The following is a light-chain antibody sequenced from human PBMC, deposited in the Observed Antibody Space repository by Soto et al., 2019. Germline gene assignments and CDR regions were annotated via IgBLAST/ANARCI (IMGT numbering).Light chain of an antibody. V-gene: IGLV2-14*03. CDR3: SSYTSSSSYYV. CDR2: DVT. Sequence: QSVLAQPASVSGSPGQSITISCTGTSSDVGGYNFVSWYQHHPGKAPKLMIFDVTNRPSGVSNRFSGSKSGNTASLTISGLQAEDEADYYCSSYTSSSSYYVFGTGTKVTV. CDR1: SSDVGGYNF. J-gene: IGLJ1*01.